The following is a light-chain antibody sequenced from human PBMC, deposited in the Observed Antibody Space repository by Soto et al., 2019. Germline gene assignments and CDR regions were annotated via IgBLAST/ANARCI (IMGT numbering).Light chain of an antibody. Sequence: QSVLTQPASVSGSPGQSITISCTGTSSDVGGYNYVSWYQQHPGKAPKLIIYGVSNRPSGVSDRFSGSKSDNTASLTISGLQAEDEADYYCSSYTSSSTLYVFGSGTKVTVL. CDR2: GVS. CDR1: SSDVGGYNY. CDR3: SSYTSSSTLYV. V-gene: IGLV2-14*01. J-gene: IGLJ1*01.